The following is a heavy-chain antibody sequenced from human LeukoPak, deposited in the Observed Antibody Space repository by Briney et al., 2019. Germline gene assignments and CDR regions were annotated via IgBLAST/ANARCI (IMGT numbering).Heavy chain of an antibody. CDR3: ARARWGLGYFDY. D-gene: IGHD2-21*01. CDR2: MNPNSGNT. V-gene: IGHV1-8*01. Sequence: ASVKVSCKASGYTFTSYDIDWVRQATGQGLEWMGWMNPNSGNTGYAQKFQGRVTITADESTSTAYMELSSLRSEDTAVYYCARARWGLGYFDYWGQGTLVTVSS. CDR1: GYTFTSYD. J-gene: IGHJ4*02.